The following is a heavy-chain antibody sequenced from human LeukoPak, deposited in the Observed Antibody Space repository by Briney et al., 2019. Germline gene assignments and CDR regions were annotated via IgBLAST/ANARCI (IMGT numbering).Heavy chain of an antibody. D-gene: IGHD3-9*01. J-gene: IGHJ3*02. V-gene: IGHV1-69*06. CDR2: IIPIFGTA. Sequence: GASVKVSCKASGGTFSSYAISWVRQAPGQGLEWMGGIIPIFGTANYAQKFQGRVTITADKSTSTAYMELSSLRSEDTAVYYCARDQRRFDWLLYDAFDIWGQGTMVTVSS. CDR1: GGTFSSYA. CDR3: ARDQRRFDWLLYDAFDI.